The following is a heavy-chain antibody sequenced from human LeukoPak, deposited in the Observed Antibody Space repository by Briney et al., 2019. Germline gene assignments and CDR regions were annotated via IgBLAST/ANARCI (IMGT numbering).Heavy chain of an antibody. Sequence: PGGSLRLSCAASGFTVSNNYMSWVRQAPGKGLEWVANIKQGGSETYYVDSVKGRFTISRDNAKNSLYLQMNSLRAEDTAVYYCARVHSYYDSSGYSYDHDAFDIWGQGTMVTVSS. CDR1: GFTVSNNY. CDR2: IKQGGSET. V-gene: IGHV3-7*01. J-gene: IGHJ3*02. CDR3: ARVHSYYDSSGYSYDHDAFDI. D-gene: IGHD3-22*01.